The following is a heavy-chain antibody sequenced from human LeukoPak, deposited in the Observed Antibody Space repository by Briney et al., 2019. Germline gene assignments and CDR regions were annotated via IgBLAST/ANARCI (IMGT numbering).Heavy chain of an antibody. Sequence: WVKVSCKASGGTFSSYAISWVRQAPGQGLEWMGGIIPIFGTANYAQKFQGRVTITTDESTSTAYMELSSLRSEDTAVYYCAREKGYYDSSGYSPHYFDYWGQGTLVTVSS. CDR1: GGTFSSYA. CDR2: IIPIFGTA. D-gene: IGHD3-22*01. CDR3: AREKGYYDSSGYSPHYFDY. J-gene: IGHJ4*02. V-gene: IGHV1-69*05.